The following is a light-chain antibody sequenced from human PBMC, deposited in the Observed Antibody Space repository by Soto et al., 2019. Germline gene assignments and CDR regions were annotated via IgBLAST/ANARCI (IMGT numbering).Light chain of an antibody. CDR2: EVV. J-gene: IGLJ1*01. Sequence: SALTQPPSASGSPGQSVTISCTGTKNDIGVYDFVSWYHHHPVKAPRLIIYEVVQRPSGVPDRFSGSKSGNTASLTVSGLQAADEADYFCKSYARTNTYVFASGPKGTV. CDR3: KSYARTNTYV. V-gene: IGLV2-8*01. CDR1: KNDIGVYDF.